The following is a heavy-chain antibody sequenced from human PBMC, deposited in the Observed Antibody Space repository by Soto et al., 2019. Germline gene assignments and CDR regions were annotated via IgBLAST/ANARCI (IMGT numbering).Heavy chain of an antibody. Sequence: QVQLVESGGGLVKPGGSLRLSCAAAGFTFSDHYMSWIRQSPEKGLECLSYISRDSTYTNFADSVKGRFTISRANAENSLYLHMNSLRAEDTAVYYCASERPELHSYTAPSSVAYWGQGTLVTVSS. D-gene: IGHD3-16*01. CDR2: ISRDSTYT. V-gene: IGHV3-11*06. CDR3: ASERPELHSYTAPSSVAY. CDR1: GFTFSDHY. J-gene: IGHJ4*02.